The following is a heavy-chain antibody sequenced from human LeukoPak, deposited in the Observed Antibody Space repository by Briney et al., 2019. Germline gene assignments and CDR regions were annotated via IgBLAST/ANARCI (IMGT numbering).Heavy chain of an antibody. V-gene: IGHV3-66*01. D-gene: IGHD6-6*01. CDR1: GFTVSSNY. CDR2: IYSGGST. Sequence: GGSLRLSCAASGFTVSSNYMSWVRQAPGKGLEWVSVIYSGGSTYYADSVKGRFTISRDNSKNTLYLQMNSLRAEDTAVYYCARDIEGDSSSADGDFDYWGQGTLVTVSS. CDR3: ARDIEGDSSSADGDFDY. J-gene: IGHJ4*02.